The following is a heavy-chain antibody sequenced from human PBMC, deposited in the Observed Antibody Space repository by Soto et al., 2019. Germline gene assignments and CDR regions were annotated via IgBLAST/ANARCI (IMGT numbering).Heavy chain of an antibody. J-gene: IGHJ6*02. CDR1: GGTFSSYA. Sequence: ASVKVSCKASGGTFSSYAISWVRQAPGQGLEWMGGIIPIFGTANYAQKFQGRVTITADKSTSTAYMELSSLRSEDTAVYYCAGGHIVVVPAAQTNYYYGMDVWGQGTTVTVSS. V-gene: IGHV1-69*06. CDR2: IIPIFGTA. CDR3: AGGHIVVVPAAQTNYYYGMDV. D-gene: IGHD2-2*01.